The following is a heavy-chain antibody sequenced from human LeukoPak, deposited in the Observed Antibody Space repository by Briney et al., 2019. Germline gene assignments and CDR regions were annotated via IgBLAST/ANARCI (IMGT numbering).Heavy chain of an antibody. CDR1: GFTFSSYG. CDR2: ISGTGYST. D-gene: IGHD3-22*01. CDR3: AKAPGPGNCYDTSGYYYFDY. V-gene: IGHV3-23*01. J-gene: IGHJ4*02. Sequence: GSLRLSCAASGFTFSSYGMSWVRQAPGKGLEWVSGISGTGYSTYYAGSVKGRFTISRDNSKNTLYLQMNSLRAEDTALYYCAKAPGPGNCYDTSGYYYFDYWGQGTLVTVSS.